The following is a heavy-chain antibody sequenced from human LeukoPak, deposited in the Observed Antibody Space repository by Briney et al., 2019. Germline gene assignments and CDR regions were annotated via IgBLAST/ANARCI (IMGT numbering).Heavy chain of an antibody. J-gene: IGHJ6*03. CDR3: ARDLGGYPFFMDV. CDR2: VDQTGSP. CDR1: GGSLRSDRHN. V-gene: IGHV4-39*07. D-gene: IGHD2-15*01. Sequence: SETLSLTCSVSGGSLRSDRHNWAWVRQSADKGLEHIGSVDQTGSPYYNPPLKSRVTISVDTSNKQFSLNLTSVTATDTAVYYCARDLGGYPFFMDVWGKGITVTVSS.